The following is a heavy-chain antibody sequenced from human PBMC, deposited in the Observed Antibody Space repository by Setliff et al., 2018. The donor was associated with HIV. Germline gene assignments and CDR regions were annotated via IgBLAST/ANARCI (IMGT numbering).Heavy chain of an antibody. Sequence: SVKVSCKASGGTFSSYPITWVRQAPGQGLEWMGGIIPMFGTANYAQKFQGRVTITADASTKTAYMELSGLRSEDTAVYYCARGAWYTSGWHSSRYMDVWGKGTTVTVSS. V-gene: IGHV1-69*13. D-gene: IGHD6-25*01. CDR2: IIPMFGTA. CDR1: GGTFSSYP. J-gene: IGHJ6*03. CDR3: ARGAWYTSGWHSSRYMDV.